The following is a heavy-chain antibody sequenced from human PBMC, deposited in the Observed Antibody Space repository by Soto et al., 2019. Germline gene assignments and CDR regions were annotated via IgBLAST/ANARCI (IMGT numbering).Heavy chain of an antibody. J-gene: IGHJ5*02. Sequence: QVQLVQSGAEVKKPGSSVKVSCKASGGTFSSYAISWVRQAPGQGLEWMGGIIPIFGTANYAQKFQGRVTITADESPCTAYMELSSLRSEDTAVYYWARENSGSYAGGDWAWGQGPLVTVSS. CDR3: ARENSGSYAGGDWA. D-gene: IGHD1-26*01. CDR2: IIPIFGTA. CDR1: GGTFSSYA. V-gene: IGHV1-69*01.